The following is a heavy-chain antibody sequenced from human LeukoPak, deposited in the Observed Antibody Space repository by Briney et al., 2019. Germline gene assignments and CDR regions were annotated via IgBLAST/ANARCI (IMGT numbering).Heavy chain of an antibody. CDR3: ARGGMTTITTDWFDP. J-gene: IGHJ5*02. CDR1: GFTFSSYS. CDR2: TSSSTYI. D-gene: IGHD4-11*01. Sequence: EGSLRLSCAASGFTFSSYSMNWVRQAPGKGLEWVSSTSSSTYIYYADSVKGRFTISRDNAKNSLYLQMNSLRAEDTAVYYCARGGMTTITTDWFDPWGQGTLVTVSS. V-gene: IGHV3-21*01.